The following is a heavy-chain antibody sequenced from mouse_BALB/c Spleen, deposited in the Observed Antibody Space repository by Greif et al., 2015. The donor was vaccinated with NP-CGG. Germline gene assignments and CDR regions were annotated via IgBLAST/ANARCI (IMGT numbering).Heavy chain of an antibody. J-gene: IGHJ2*01. CDR2: ISSGGGST. D-gene: IGHD1-1*01. CDR1: GFAFSSYD. CDR3: ARHYYGSSYSY. V-gene: IGHV5-12-1*01. Sequence: EVQGVESGGGLVKPGGSLKLSCAASGFAFSSYDMSWVRQTPEKRLEWVAYISSGGGSTYYPDTVKGRFTISRDNAKNTLYLQMSSLKSEDTAMYYCARHYYGSSYSYWGQGTTLTVSP.